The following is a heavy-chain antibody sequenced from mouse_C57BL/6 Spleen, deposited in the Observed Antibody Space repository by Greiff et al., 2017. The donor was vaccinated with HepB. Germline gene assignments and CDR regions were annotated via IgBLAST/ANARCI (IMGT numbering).Heavy chain of an antibody. CDR3: ARATYYSNPFDY. Sequence: QVHVKQSGAELVKPGASVKISCKASGYAFSSYWMNWVKQRPGKGLEWIGQIYPGDGDTNYNGKFKGKATLTADKSSSTAYMQLSSLTSEDSAVYFCARATYYSNPFDYWGQGTTLTVSS. CDR2: IYPGDGDT. CDR1: GYAFSSYW. V-gene: IGHV1-80*01. D-gene: IGHD2-5*01. J-gene: IGHJ2*01.